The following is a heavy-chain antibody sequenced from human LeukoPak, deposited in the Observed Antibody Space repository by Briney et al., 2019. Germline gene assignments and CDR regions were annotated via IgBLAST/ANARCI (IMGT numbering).Heavy chain of an antibody. CDR3: AKDDDWGRYKH. Sequence: GGSLRLSCGVSGFTFSSYGMHWVRQAPGKGLEWVAYIRYDGSNRHYADSVKGRFTISRDNSKNTQSLQMNSLRAEDTAVYYCAKDDDWGRYKHWGQGTLVTVSS. CDR2: IRYDGSNR. D-gene: IGHD3-16*01. CDR1: GFTFSSYG. J-gene: IGHJ1*01. V-gene: IGHV3-30*02.